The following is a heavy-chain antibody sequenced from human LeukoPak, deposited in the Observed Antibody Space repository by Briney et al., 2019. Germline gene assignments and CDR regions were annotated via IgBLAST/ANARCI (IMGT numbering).Heavy chain of an antibody. Sequence: GGSLRLSCAASGFTLSTYAMSWVRQAPGKGLEWVSAISGSGDSTYYADSVKGRFTISRDNSKNTLYLQMNSLRAEDTAVYYCAKGQVGWYYFTMDVWGQGTTVTVSS. CDR2: ISGSGDST. CDR1: GFTLSTYA. D-gene: IGHD6-19*01. CDR3: AKGQVGWYYFTMDV. J-gene: IGHJ6*02. V-gene: IGHV3-23*01.